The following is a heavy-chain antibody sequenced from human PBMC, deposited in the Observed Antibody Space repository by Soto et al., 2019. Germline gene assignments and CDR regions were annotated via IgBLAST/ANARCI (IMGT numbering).Heavy chain of an antibody. CDR1: GYTFTSYG. CDR2: ISAYNGNT. J-gene: IGHJ6*02. Sequence: ASVKVSCKASGYTFTSYGISWVRQAPGQGPEWMGWISAYNGNTNYAQKLQGRVTMTTDTSTSTAYMELRSLRSDDTAVYYCARARNSSGFAYYYYGMDVWGQGTTVTVSS. CDR3: ARARNSSGFAYYYYGMDV. V-gene: IGHV1-18*01. D-gene: IGHD6-19*01.